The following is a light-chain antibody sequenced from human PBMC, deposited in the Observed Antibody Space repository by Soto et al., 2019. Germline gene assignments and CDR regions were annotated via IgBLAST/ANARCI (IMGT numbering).Light chain of an antibody. V-gene: IGKV3D-15*01. CDR3: QQYNNWPHT. J-gene: IGKJ2*01. CDR2: GTS. CDR1: RSVSDTL. Sequence: EIVLTQSPGTLSLSPGERATLSCRADRSVSDTLLTWFQQKPGQAPRLLIFGTSNRAPGIPDRFSGSGSGTDFTLTISSLQSEDFAVYYCQQYNNWPHTFGQGTKLEIK.